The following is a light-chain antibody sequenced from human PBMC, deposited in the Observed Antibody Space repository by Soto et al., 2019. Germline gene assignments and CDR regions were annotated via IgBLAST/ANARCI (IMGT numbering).Light chain of an antibody. Sequence: QSALAQPASVSGSPGQSITISCTGTSSDVGGYHYVSWYQHHPGKAPKLMLYEVSSRPSGVSNRFSGSKSGNTASLTISGLQTEDEADYYCSSYTSSRTLEVFGTGTKVTVL. CDR2: EVS. J-gene: IGLJ1*01. CDR3: SSYTSSRTLEV. V-gene: IGLV2-14*01. CDR1: SSDVGGYHY.